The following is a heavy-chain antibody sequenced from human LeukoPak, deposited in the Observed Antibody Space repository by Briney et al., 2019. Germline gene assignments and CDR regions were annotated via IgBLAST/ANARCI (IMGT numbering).Heavy chain of an antibody. J-gene: IGHJ6*03. V-gene: IGHV3-30*02. CDR2: IRHDGSNK. D-gene: IGHD2-2*01. Sequence: PGGSLRLSCAASGFTFSSYEMNWVRQAPGKGLEWVAFIRHDGSNKYYADSVKGRFTISRDNSKNTLYLQMNSLRAGDTAVYYCARVGNIVVGDYYYMDVWGKGTTVTVSS. CDR3: ARVGNIVVGDYYYMDV. CDR1: GFTFSSYE.